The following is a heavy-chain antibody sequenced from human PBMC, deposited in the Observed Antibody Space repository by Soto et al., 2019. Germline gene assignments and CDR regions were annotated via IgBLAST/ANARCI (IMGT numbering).Heavy chain of an antibody. V-gene: IGHV1-69*13. D-gene: IGHD6-13*01. CDR3: ARGGSSWYLFWFDP. CDR1: GGTFSSYA. J-gene: IGHJ5*02. Sequence: GASVKVSCKASGGTFSSYAISWVRQAPGQGLEWMGGIIPIFGTANYAQKFQGRVTITADESTSTAYMELSSLRSEDTAVYYCARGGSSWYLFWFDPWGQGTLVTVSS. CDR2: IIPIFGTA.